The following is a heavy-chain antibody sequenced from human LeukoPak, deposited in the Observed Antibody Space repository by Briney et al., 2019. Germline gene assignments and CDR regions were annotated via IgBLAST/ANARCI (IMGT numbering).Heavy chain of an antibody. J-gene: IGHJ5*02. D-gene: IGHD3-22*01. Sequence: ASVKVSCKASGYTFTSNYIHWVRQAPGQGLEWMGMIYPRDGSTSYAQKFQGRVTVTRDTSTSTVHMELSGLRSEDTAVYYCARRPRPIQRGIVAPGWFDPWGQGTLVTVSS. CDR2: IYPRDGST. CDR1: GYTFTSNY. V-gene: IGHV1-46*01. CDR3: ARRPRPIQRGIVAPGWFDP.